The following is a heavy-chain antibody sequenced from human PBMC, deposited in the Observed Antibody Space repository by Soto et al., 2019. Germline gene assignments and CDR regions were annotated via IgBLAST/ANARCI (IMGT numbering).Heavy chain of an antibody. CDR3: ERLVYETRLNYMYFDF. D-gene: IGHD3-10*01. CDR2: IFHDGTA. V-gene: IGHV4-4*02. Sequence: SETLSLTCAVSGVSLTSGNWWTWVRQSPQRGLEYIGEIFHDGTANYYPSFERRVAMSVDTSRNQFSLKLTSVTAADTAVYFCERLVYETRLNYMYFDFWGPGNLVTVSS. CDR1: GVSLTSGNW. J-gene: IGHJ4*02.